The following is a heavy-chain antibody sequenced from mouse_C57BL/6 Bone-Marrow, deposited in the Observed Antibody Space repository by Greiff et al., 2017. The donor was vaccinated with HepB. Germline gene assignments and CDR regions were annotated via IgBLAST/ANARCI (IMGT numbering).Heavy chain of an antibody. CDR2: ISNGGGST. CDR3: ARGGDY. CDR1: GFTFSDYY. V-gene: IGHV5-12*01. Sequence: EVKLVESGGGLVQPGGSLKLSCAASGFTFSDYYMYWVRQTPEKRLEWVAYISNGGGSTYYPDTVKGRFTISRDNAKNTLYLQMSRLKSEDTAMYYCARGGDYWGQGTSVTVSS. J-gene: IGHJ4*01.